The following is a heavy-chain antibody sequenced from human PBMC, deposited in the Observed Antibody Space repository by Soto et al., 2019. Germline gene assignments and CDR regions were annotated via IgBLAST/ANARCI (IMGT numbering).Heavy chain of an antibody. J-gene: IGHJ3*02. CDR1: AFTFSSYS. CDR3: ARVWLWLVRENDAFDI. D-gene: IGHD6-19*01. Sequence: EVQLLESGGGLVQPGGSLRLSCAASAFTFSSYSMNWVRQAPGKGLEWVSYISSTSTIYYADYVKVRFTISRDNAKNSLYLQMNSLRDEDTGVYYCARVWLWLVRENDAFDIWGQGTMVTVSS. CDR2: ISSTSTI. V-gene: IGHV3-48*02.